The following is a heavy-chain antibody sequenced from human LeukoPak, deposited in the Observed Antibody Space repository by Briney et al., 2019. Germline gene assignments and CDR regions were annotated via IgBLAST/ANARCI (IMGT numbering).Heavy chain of an antibody. CDR1: GLTVNGNH. Sequence: PGGSLRLSCAASGLTVNGNHMNWVRQAPGKGLEWVSTFYNDGNTYYGDSVKGRFTISRDNSKNTVYLQMSSVRAEDTAVYFCAREAPGTRRFDYWGQGTLVTVSS. J-gene: IGHJ4*02. CDR2: FYNDGNT. D-gene: IGHD6-13*01. CDR3: AREAPGTRRFDY. V-gene: IGHV3-66*01.